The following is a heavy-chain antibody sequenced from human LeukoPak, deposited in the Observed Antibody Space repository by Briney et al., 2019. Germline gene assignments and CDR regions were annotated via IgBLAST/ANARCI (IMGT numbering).Heavy chain of an antibody. D-gene: IGHD3-3*01. V-gene: IGHV3-7*01. J-gene: IGHJ3*02. CDR2: IKQDGSDK. Sequence: GGSLRLSCAASGFTFSDYWMNWVRQAPGKGLEWVANIKQDGSDKKFVDSVKGRFTISRDNSKNTLYLQMNNMRTEDTAVYYCAREALEWSPPDIWGQGTTVTVSS. CDR3: AREALEWSPPDI. CDR1: GFTFSDYW.